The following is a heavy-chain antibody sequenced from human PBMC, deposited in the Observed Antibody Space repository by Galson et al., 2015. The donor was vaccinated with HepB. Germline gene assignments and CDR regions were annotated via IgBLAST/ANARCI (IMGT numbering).Heavy chain of an antibody. D-gene: IGHD5-18*01. CDR1: GGSISSGGYY. Sequence: LSLTCTVSGGSISSGGYYWSWIRQHPGKGLEWIGYIYYSGSTYYNPSLKSRVTISVDTSKNQFSLKLSSVTAADTAVYYCARGFRTHWGYSREAFDIWGQGTMVTVSS. CDR2: IYYSGST. V-gene: IGHV4-31*03. J-gene: IGHJ3*02. CDR3: ARGFRTHWGYSREAFDI.